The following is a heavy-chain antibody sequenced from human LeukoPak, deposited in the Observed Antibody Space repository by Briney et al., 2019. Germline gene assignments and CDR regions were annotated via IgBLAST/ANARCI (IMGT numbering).Heavy chain of an antibody. D-gene: IGHD1-1*01. J-gene: IGHJ4*02. Sequence: GRSLRLSCAASGFTFSSYSMNWVRRAGGQGLEWVSSISSSSRYIYYADSVNGRFTISRDNAKNSLYLQMTSLRAEDAAVYYWARDSRGTGGQGTLVTVSS. CDR2: ISSSSRYI. V-gene: IGHV3-21*01. CDR1: GFTFSSYS. CDR3: ARDSRGT.